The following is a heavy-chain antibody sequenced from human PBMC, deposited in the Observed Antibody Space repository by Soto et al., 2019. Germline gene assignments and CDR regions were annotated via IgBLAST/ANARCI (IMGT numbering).Heavy chain of an antibody. CDR3: AKLFGVVDGDY. Sequence: QVQLVESGGGVVQPGRSLRLSCAASGFTFSSYGMHWVRQAPGKGLEWVAVISYDGSNKYYADSVKGRFTISRDNSKNTLYLQMNGLRAEDTAVYYCAKLFGVVDGDYWGQGTLVTVSS. CDR2: ISYDGSNK. J-gene: IGHJ4*02. D-gene: IGHD3-3*01. V-gene: IGHV3-30*18. CDR1: GFTFSSYG.